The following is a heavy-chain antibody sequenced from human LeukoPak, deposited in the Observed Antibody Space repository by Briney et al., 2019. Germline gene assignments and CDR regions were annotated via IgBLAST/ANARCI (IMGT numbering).Heavy chain of an antibody. D-gene: IGHD5-12*01. Sequence: PSETLSLTCTVSGGSISSSRYYWTWIRQPPEMGLEWIANIYYSGTTYYNPSLKSRVTISIDTSKNQFSLRLSSVTAADTAVYYCVSSPVDSIVTVGRSPYFDYWGQGALVTVSS. J-gene: IGHJ4*02. CDR3: VSSPVDSIVTVGRSPYFDY. CDR2: IYYSGTT. V-gene: IGHV4-39*01. CDR1: GGSISSSRYY.